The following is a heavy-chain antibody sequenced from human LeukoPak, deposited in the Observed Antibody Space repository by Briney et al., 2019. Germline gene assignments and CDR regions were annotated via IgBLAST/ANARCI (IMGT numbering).Heavy chain of an antibody. J-gene: IGHJ5*02. V-gene: IGHV4-59*01. Sequence: SETLSLTCTVSGGSISSNYWSWIRQPPGKGLEWIGYIYYSGYTNYNPSLQSRVTISVDTSKNQFSLKLSSVTAADTAVYYCARAPPDDSRNWFDPWGQGTLVTVSS. D-gene: IGHD3-22*01. CDR1: GGSISSNY. CDR2: IYYSGYT. CDR3: ARAPPDDSRNWFDP.